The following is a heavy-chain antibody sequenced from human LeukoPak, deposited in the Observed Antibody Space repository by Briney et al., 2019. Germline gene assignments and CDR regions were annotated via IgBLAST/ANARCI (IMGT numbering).Heavy chain of an antibody. J-gene: IGHJ6*03. Sequence: ASVTVSCTASGYTFTDYYMHWVQQAPGKGREWTGRVDPEDGETIYAEKFQGRVTITADTSTDTAYMELSSLRSEDTAVYYCATEHVYSSGWYYYYYMDVWGKGTTVTVSS. CDR3: ATEHVYSSGWYYYYYMDV. CDR2: VDPEDGET. CDR1: GYTFTDYY. V-gene: IGHV1-69-2*01. D-gene: IGHD6-19*01.